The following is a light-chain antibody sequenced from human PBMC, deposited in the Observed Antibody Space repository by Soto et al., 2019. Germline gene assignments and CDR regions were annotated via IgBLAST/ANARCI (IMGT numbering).Light chain of an antibody. CDR1: QSISTY. CDR2: AAS. J-gene: IGKJ1*01. V-gene: IGKV1-39*01. Sequence: DIQMTQSPSSLSASVGDRVTITCRASQSISTYLNWYQQKPGKVPNLLIFAASSLLSGVPSRFSGSGSGTDFTLTIPSLRAKDSAPNYCHQSSIAPWTFGQGTKVEIK. CDR3: HQSSIAPWT.